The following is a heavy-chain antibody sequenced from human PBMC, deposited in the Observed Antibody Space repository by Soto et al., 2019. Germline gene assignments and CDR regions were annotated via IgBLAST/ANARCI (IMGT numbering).Heavy chain of an antibody. J-gene: IGHJ5*02. V-gene: IGHV3-33*01. CDR3: ARDRYDSSGYYWRLENWFDP. D-gene: IGHD3-22*01. CDR2: IWYDGSNK. Sequence: GGSLRLSCAASGFTFSSYGMHWVRQAPGKGLEWVAVIWYDGSNKYYADSEKGRFTISRDNSKNTLYLQMNSLRAEDTAVYYCARDRYDSSGYYWRLENWFDPWGQGTLVTVSS. CDR1: GFTFSSYG.